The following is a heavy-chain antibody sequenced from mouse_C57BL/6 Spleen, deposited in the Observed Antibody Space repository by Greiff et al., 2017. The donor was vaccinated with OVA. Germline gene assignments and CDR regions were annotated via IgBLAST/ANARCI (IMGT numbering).Heavy chain of an antibody. D-gene: IGHD2-4*01. V-gene: IGHV1-64*01. Sequence: VKLQQPGAELVKPGASVKLSCKASGYTFTSYWMHWVKQRPGQGLEWIGMIHPNSGSTNYNEKFKSKATLTVDKSSSTAYMQLSSLTSEDSAVYYCARSPIYYDYGGFAYWGQGTLVTVSA. J-gene: IGHJ3*01. CDR3: ARSPIYYDYGGFAY. CDR1: GYTFTSYW. CDR2: IHPNSGST.